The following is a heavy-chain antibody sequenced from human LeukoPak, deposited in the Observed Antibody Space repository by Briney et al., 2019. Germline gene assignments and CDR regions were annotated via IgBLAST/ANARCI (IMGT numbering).Heavy chain of an antibody. CDR2: IFHAGNT. CDR1: GYSITSGYY. D-gene: IGHD6-6*01. J-gene: IGHJ6*03. V-gene: IGHV4-38-2*01. Sequence: SETLSLTCAVSGYSITSGYYWGWFRQPPGQGLEWIGNIFHAGNTYYNPSLRSRVTISVDTSKNQFSLRLTSVTAADTAVYYCARQGGSSSPYYYYYMDVWGKGTTVTVSS. CDR3: ARQGGSSSPYYYYYMDV.